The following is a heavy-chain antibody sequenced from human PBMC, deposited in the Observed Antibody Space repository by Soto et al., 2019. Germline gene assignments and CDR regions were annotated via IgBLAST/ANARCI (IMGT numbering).Heavy chain of an antibody. CDR2: ISSSSSYT. V-gene: IGHV3-11*06. D-gene: IGHD3-10*01. CDR3: ARAQGHYGHDAFDI. J-gene: IGHJ3*02. Sequence: GGSLRLSCAASGFTFSDYYMSWIRQAPGKGLEWVSYISSSSSYTNYADSVKGRFTISRDNAKNSLYLQMNSLRAEDTAVYYCARAQGHYGHDAFDICGQGTMVTGSS. CDR1: GFTFSDYY.